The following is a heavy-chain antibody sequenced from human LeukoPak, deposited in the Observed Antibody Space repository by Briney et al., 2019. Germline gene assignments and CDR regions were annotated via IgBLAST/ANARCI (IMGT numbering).Heavy chain of an antibody. CDR2: ISYSGST. V-gene: IGHV4-59*01. Sequence: WETLSLTCTVSGGSISGYYWSWIRQSPGKGLEWTGYISYSGSTSYTPSLKSRLTISVDTSTNQISLKLNSLSDADTAIYYCVRGAVSAGGVFDVWGQGTLVTVS. CDR1: GGSISGYY. CDR3: VRGAVSAGGVFDV. D-gene: IGHD2-21*02. J-gene: IGHJ3*01.